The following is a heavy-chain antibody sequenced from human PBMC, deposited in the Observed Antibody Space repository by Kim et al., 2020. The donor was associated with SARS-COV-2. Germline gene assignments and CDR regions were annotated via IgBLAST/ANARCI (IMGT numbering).Heavy chain of an antibody. CDR1: GGTFSSYA. Sequence: SVKVSCKASGGTFSSYAISWVRQAPGQGLEWMGGIIPIFGTANYAQKFQGRVTITADESTSTAYMELSSLRSEDTAVYYCARDGLDYGDYSPAVNNYYYYGMDVWGQGTTVTVSS. V-gene: IGHV1-69*13. J-gene: IGHJ6*02. CDR2: IIPIFGTA. CDR3: ARDGLDYGDYSPAVNNYYYYGMDV. D-gene: IGHD4-17*01.